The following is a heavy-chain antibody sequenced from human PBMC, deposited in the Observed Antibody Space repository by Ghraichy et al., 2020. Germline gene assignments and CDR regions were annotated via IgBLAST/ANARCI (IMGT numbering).Heavy chain of an antibody. CDR3: ARHFGDTMIVVVITLPYAFDI. CDR1: GGSISSSSYY. J-gene: IGHJ3*02. D-gene: IGHD3-22*01. Sequence: SETLSLTCTVSGGSISSSSYYWGWIRQPPGKGLEWIGSIYYSGSTYYNPSLKSRVTISVDTSKNQFSLKLSSVTAADTAVYYCARHFGDTMIVVVITLPYAFDIWGQGTMVTVSS. CDR2: IYYSGST. V-gene: IGHV4-39*01.